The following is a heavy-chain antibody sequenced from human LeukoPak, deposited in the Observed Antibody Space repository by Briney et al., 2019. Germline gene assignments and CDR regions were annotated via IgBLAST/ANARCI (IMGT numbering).Heavy chain of an antibody. Sequence: SETLSLTCTVSGGSISSGSYYWSWIRQPAGRGLEWIGRIYPSGSTNYHPSLKSRVTISVDTSKNQFSLKLSSVTAADTAVYYCARGQGPTYYMDVWGKGTTVTVSS. V-gene: IGHV4-61*02. CDR2: IYPSGST. CDR3: ARGQGPTYYMDV. CDR1: GGSISSGSYY. D-gene: IGHD4-11*01. J-gene: IGHJ6*03.